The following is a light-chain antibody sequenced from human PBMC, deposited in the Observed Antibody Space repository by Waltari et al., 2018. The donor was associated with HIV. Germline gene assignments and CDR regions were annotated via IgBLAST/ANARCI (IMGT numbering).Light chain of an antibody. CDR1: QSVGVN. CDR2: AAS. CDR3: QQYHDWPWFT. J-gene: IGKJ2*01. Sequence: DIVMRQSPATLSVSLGKSATLSCRASQSVGVNLAWYQQRPGQTPWLLIYAASTRATGIPPRFSGSASGTNFALTISSLQSEDVGFYYCQQYHDWPWFTFGQGTKLEIK. V-gene: IGKV3-15*01.